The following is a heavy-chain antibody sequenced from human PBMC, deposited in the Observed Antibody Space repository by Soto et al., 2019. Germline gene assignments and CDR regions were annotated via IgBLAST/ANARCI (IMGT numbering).Heavy chain of an antibody. Sequence: SGPTLVNPTETLTLTCTVSGFSLSNARMGVSWIRQPPGKALEWLAHIFSNDEKSYSTSLKSRLTISKDTSKSQVVLTMTNMDPVDTATYYCARMNIAVAGTGYNWFDPWGQGTLVTVSS. D-gene: IGHD6-19*01. CDR1: GFSLSNARMG. CDR2: IFSNDEK. CDR3: ARMNIAVAGTGYNWFDP. V-gene: IGHV2-26*01. J-gene: IGHJ5*02.